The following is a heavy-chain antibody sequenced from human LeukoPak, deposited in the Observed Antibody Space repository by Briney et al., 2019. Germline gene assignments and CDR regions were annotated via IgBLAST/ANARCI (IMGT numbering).Heavy chain of an antibody. D-gene: IGHD5-18*01. Sequence: SQTLSLTCTVSGGSINFGGYYWSWVRQPPGKGLEWIGYIYDTGSTYYNPSFKTRVTISMDRSKNQFSLKLSSVTAAGTAVYYCARVTGDSNGYKSPSLDYWGQGTLVTVSS. CDR2: IYDTGST. J-gene: IGHJ4*02. V-gene: IGHV4-30-2*01. CDR1: GGSINFGGYY. CDR3: ARVTGDSNGYKSPSLDY.